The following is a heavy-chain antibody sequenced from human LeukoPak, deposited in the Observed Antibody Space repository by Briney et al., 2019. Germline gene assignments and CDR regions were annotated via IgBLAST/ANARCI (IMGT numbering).Heavy chain of an antibody. D-gene: IGHD3-10*01. Sequence: PGGSLRLSCAASGFTFSSYWMSWVRQAPGKGLEWVANIKQDGSEKYYVDSVKGRFTISRDNGKNSLYLQMNSLRAEDTAVYYCAREVSYYYGSGSYYKSNYFDYWGQGTLVTVSS. CDR1: GFTFSSYW. J-gene: IGHJ4*02. CDR2: IKQDGSEK. V-gene: IGHV3-7*03. CDR3: AREVSYYYGSGSYYKSNYFDY.